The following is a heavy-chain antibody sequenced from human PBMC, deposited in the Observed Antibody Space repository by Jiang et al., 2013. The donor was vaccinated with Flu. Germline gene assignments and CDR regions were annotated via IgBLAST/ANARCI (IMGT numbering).Heavy chain of an antibody. Sequence: AEVKKPGSSVKVSCKASGGTFSSYAISWVRQAPGQGLEWMGGIIPIFGTANYAQKFQGRVTITADESTSTAYMELSSLRSEDTAVYYCASYDFWSGSRGLNWFDPWGQGTLVTVSS. CDR1: GGTFSSYA. V-gene: IGHV1-69*01. D-gene: IGHD3-3*01. CDR2: IIPIFGTA. CDR3: ASYDFWSGSRGLNWFDP. J-gene: IGHJ5*02.